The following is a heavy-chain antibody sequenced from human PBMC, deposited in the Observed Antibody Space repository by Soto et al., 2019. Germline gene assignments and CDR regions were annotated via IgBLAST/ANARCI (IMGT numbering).Heavy chain of an antibody. D-gene: IGHD3-3*01. CDR2: ISAYNGNT. CDR3: SRDYYYFWSCYHVPPPIDC. Sequence: QVQLVQSGADVKKPGASVKVSCKASGYTFTNYGISWVRQAPGQGLEWMGWISAYNGNTNYAQKLQGRLTMTTDTSASTAYMELRSLRSDDTAVYYCSRDYYYFWSCYHVPPPIDCWGQGTLVTVAS. J-gene: IGHJ4*02. CDR1: GYTFTNYG. V-gene: IGHV1-18*01.